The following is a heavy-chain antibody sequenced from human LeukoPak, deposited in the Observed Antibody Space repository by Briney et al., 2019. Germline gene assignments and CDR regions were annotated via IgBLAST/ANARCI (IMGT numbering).Heavy chain of an antibody. D-gene: IGHD2-21*01. CDR1: GGSISSSSYY. Sequence: SETLSLTCTVSGGSISSSSYYWGWIRQPPGKGLEWIGSIYYSGSTYYNPSLKSRVTISVDTSKNQFSLKLSSVTAADTAVYYCAAYCGGDCYSDTNFDYWGQGTLVTVSS. CDR3: AAYCGGDCYSDTNFDY. CDR2: IYYSGST. V-gene: IGHV4-39*07. J-gene: IGHJ4*02.